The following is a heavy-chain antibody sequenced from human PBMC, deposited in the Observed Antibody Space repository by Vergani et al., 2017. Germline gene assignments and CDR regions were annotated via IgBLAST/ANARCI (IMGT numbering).Heavy chain of an antibody. CDR3: ARDRLEWELLRAFDI. D-gene: IGHD1-26*01. Sequence: QVQLVQSGAEVKKPGASVKVSCKASGYTFTSYGISWVRQAPGQGLEWMGWISAYTGHTIYAQKFQGRVTITADESTSTAYMELSSLRSEDTAVYYCARDRLEWELLRAFDIWGQGTMVTVSS. V-gene: IGHV1-18*01. CDR2: ISAYTGHT. J-gene: IGHJ3*02. CDR1: GYTFTSYG.